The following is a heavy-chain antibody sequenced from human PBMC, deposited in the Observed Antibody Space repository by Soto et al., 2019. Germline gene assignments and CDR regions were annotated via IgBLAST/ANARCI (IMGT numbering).Heavy chain of an antibody. V-gene: IGHV1-18*04. D-gene: IGHD3-16*02. CDR3: ASQDEYDYVWGSYPY. CDR1: GYTFTSYG. J-gene: IGHJ4*02. CDR2: ISAYNGNT. Sequence: QVQLVQSGAEVKKPGASVKVSCKASGYTFTSYGISWVRQAPGQGLEWMGWISAYNGNTNYAQKLQGRVTMTTDTSTSTAYMELRSLRSGDTAVYYCASQDEYDYVWGSYPYWGQGTLVTVSS.